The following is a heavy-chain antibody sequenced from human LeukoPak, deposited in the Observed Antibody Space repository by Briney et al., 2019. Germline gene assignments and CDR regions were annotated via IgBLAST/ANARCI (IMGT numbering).Heavy chain of an antibody. V-gene: IGHV4-34*01. J-gene: IGHJ5*02. CDR1: GGSFSGYY. CDR3: ARYRRNWFDP. CDR2: INHSGST. D-gene: IGHD1-26*01. Sequence: SETLSLTCAVYGGSFSGYYWSWIRQPPGKGLEWIGEINHSGSTNYNPSLKSRVTISVDTSKNQFSLKLSSVTAADTAVYYCARYRRNWFDPWGQGTLVTVSP.